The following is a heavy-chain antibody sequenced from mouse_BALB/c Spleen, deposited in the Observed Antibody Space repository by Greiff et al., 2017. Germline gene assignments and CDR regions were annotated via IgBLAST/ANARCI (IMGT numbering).Heavy chain of an antibody. CDR1: GYTFSSYW. Sequence: QVQLQQSGAELMKPGASVKISCKATGYTFSSYWIEWVKQRPGHGLEWIGEILPGSGSTNYNEKFKGKATFTADTSSNTAYMQLSSLTSEDSAVYYCARVYYGNYNAMDYWGQGTSVTVSS. CDR2: ILPGSGST. CDR3: ARVYYGNYNAMDY. J-gene: IGHJ4*01. V-gene: IGHV1-9*01. D-gene: IGHD2-1*01.